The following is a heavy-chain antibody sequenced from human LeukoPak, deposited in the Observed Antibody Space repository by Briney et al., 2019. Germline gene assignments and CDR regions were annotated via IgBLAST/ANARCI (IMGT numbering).Heavy chain of an antibody. CDR2: VNSDGSRT. CDR3: TRSPYSSSWTFEY. V-gene: IGHV3-74*01. CDR1: GFTFSGDW. J-gene: IGHJ4*02. D-gene: IGHD6-13*01. Sequence: GGSLRPSCAASGFTFSGDWIHWVRQAPVKGLELVSRVNSDGSRTDYADSVKGRFTISRDNAKNTLYLHMHSLRPEDTAVYYCTRSPYSSSWTFEYWGQGTLVGVPS.